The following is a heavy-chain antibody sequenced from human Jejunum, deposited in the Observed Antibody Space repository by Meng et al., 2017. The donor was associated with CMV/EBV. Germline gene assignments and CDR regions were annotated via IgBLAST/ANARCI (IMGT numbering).Heavy chain of an antibody. CDR3: AKDRDSWSGYYTIAWFDP. Sequence: LSNYEMNWVSQAPGKGLEWVSYISSSGNTVYYADSVKGRFTMSRDNAKNSLYLQMNSLRDEDTAVYYCAKDRDSWSGYYTIAWFDPWGQGTLVTVSS. J-gene: IGHJ5*02. V-gene: IGHV3-48*03. CDR2: ISSSGNTV. CDR1: LSNYE. D-gene: IGHD3-3*01.